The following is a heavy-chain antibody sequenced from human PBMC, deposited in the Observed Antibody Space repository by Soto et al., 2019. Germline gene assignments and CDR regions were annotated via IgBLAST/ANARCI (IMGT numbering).Heavy chain of an antibody. CDR1: GFTFSSYG. CDR2: ISYDGSNK. CDR3: AKGWYVATHDNYFDY. Sequence: VGSLRLSCAASGFTFSSYGMHWVRQAPGKGLEWVAVISYDGSNKYYADSVKGRFTISRDNSKNTLYLQMNSLRAEDTAVYYCAKGWYVATHDNYFDYWGQGTLVTVSS. V-gene: IGHV3-30*18. D-gene: IGHD6-13*01. J-gene: IGHJ4*02.